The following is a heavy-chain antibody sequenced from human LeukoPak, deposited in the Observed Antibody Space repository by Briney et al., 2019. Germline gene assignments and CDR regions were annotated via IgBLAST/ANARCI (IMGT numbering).Heavy chain of an antibody. V-gene: IGHV1-69*06. D-gene: IGHD2-2*01. CDR2: IIPIFGTA. Sequence: GASVKVSCKASGGTFSSYAISWVRQAPGQGLEWMGGIIPIFGTANYAQKFQGRVTITADKSTSTAYMELSSLRSEDTAVYYCARDRGYCSSTSCYEWNWFDPWGQGTLVTVSS. CDR3: ARDRGYCSSTSCYEWNWFDP. CDR1: GGTFSSYA. J-gene: IGHJ5*02.